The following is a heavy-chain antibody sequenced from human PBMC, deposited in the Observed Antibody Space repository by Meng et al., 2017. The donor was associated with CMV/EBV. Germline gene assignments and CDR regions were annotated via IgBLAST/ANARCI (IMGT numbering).Heavy chain of an antibody. CDR1: GFTLRTYT. V-gene: IGHV3-21*01. J-gene: IGHJ4*02. D-gene: IGHD3-16*01. Sequence: GGSLRLSCAVSGFTLRTYTMNWLRQAPGKGLEWVSSISGSSSYMYYADSVRGRFTISRDNANNLVWLQMNSLRAEDTAVYYCARGSNWGDHWGQGTLVTVSS. CDR3: ARGSNWGDH. CDR2: ISGSSSYM.